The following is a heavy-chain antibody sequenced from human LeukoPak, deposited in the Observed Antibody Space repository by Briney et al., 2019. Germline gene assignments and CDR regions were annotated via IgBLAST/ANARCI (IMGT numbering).Heavy chain of an antibody. Sequence: RSGGSLRLSCAASGFTFSGYSMNWVRQAPGKRLEWVSYISAIGTIFDADSVKGRFTVSRDNAKNLLFLEMTSLRDEHGGVYYCARESQLGSREYFDWWGQGTLVTVSS. J-gene: IGHJ4*02. V-gene: IGHV3-48*02. CDR1: GFTFSGYS. CDR2: ISAIGTI. CDR3: ARESQLGSREYFDW. D-gene: IGHD3-10*01.